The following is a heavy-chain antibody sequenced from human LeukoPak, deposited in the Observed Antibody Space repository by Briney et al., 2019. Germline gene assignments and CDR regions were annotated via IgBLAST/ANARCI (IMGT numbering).Heavy chain of an antibody. CDR1: GYNFSSYY. D-gene: IGHD6-13*01. Sequence: ASVKVSCKASGYNFSSYYIQWVRQDPGQGLEWMGLLNPSRGTTAYAPKFQGRVTMTRDTSSNTVYMELRGLRSDDTAIYYCASPPQYSSSWYLLDYWGQGTLVTVSS. J-gene: IGHJ4*02. CDR3: ASPPQYSSSWYLLDY. V-gene: IGHV1-46*01. CDR2: LNPSRGTT.